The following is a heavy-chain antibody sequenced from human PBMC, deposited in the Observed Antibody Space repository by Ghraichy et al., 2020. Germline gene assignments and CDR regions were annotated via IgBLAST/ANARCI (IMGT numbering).Heavy chain of an antibody. D-gene: IGHD4-17*01. CDR1: GFTFSSYW. CDR2: IKQDGSEK. J-gene: IGHJ6*02. CDR3: ARGNGDYVSYYYYGMDV. Sequence: GGSLRLSCAASGFTFSSYWMSWVRQAPGKGLECVANIKQDGSEKYYVDSVKGRFTISRDNAKNSLYLQMNSLRAEDTAVYYCARGNGDYVSYYYYGMDVWGQGTTVTVSS. V-gene: IGHV3-7*01.